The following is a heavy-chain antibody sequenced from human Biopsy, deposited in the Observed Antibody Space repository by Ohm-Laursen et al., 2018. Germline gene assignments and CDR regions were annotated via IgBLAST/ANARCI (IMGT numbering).Heavy chain of an antibody. J-gene: IGHJ4*02. V-gene: IGHV3-21*06. CDR1: GVTLSGYA. CDR3: ATAAYAPPYFDL. CDR2: ITGGGNYI. Sequence: SLRLSCAAPGVTLSGYAMNWVRQAPGKGLEWVSSITGGGNYINYAASVRGRFTISRDNSKNSVYLVMSSLRAEDTAVYFCATAAYAPPYFDLWGRGTVVTVSS. D-gene: IGHD4-17*01.